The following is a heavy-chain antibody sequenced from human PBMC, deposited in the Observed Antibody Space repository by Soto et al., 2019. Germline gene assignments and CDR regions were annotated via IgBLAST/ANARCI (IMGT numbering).Heavy chain of an antibody. V-gene: IGHV3-74*01. Sequence: GGSLRLSCAASGFTVSGNSMSWVRQAPGKGLEWVSRINSDGSSTSYADSVKGRFTISRDNSKNTLYLQMNSLGAEDTAVYYCARDFVVGGPTINYYYGMDVWGQGITVTVSS. J-gene: IGHJ6*02. D-gene: IGHD1-26*01. CDR2: INSDGSST. CDR3: ARDFVVGGPTINYYYGMDV. CDR1: GFTVSGNS.